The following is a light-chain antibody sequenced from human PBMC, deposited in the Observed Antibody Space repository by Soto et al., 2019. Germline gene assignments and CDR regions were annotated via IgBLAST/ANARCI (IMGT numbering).Light chain of an antibody. CDR3: QQYKNWPYT. CDR2: GAS. Sequence: EIVMTQSLATLSVSPGERATLSCRASQSVSTNVAWYQQKPGQAPRLLIYGASTRATGIPARFSGSGSGTEFTLTISSLQSEDFGVYYCQQYKNWPYTFGQGTKLEIK. V-gene: IGKV3-15*01. J-gene: IGKJ2*01. CDR1: QSVSTN.